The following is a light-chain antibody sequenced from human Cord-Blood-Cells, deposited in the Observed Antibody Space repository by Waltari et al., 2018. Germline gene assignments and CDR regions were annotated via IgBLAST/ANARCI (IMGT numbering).Light chain of an antibody. Sequence: AIQLTQSTSSLSASVGDRFTITCRASQGISSALAWYQQKPGKAPKLLIYDASSLESGVPSRFSGSGSGTDFTLTISSLQPEDFATYYCQQFNSYPYTFGQGTKLEIK. CDR1: QGISSA. CDR3: QQFNSYPYT. V-gene: IGKV1-13*02. J-gene: IGKJ2*01. CDR2: DAS.